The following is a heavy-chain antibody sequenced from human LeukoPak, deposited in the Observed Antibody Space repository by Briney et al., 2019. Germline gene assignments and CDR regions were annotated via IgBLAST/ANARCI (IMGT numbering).Heavy chain of an antibody. Sequence: GGSLRLSCTASGFIFNNFGLMWVRQAPGKGLGWVSAISNDGGGTTYADFVKGRFTISRDNSKNTLFLQMNSLRAEHTALYYCAKGSSGYFADLWGQGTLVTVSS. V-gene: IGHV3-23*01. CDR3: AKGSSGYFADL. D-gene: IGHD3-22*01. CDR2: ISNDGGGT. J-gene: IGHJ5*02. CDR1: GFIFNNFG.